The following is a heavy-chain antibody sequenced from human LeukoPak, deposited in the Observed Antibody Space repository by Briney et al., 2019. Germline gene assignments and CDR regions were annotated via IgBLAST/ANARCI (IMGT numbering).Heavy chain of an antibody. D-gene: IGHD3-10*01. CDR2: IYTSGST. CDR3: ARTYGSGSYYRN. Sequence: SETLSLTCTVSGGSISSYYWSWIRQPAGKGLEWIGRIYTSGSTNYNPSLNSRVTMSVDTSKNHFSLKLSSVTAANTPVYYCARTYGSGSYYRNWGQGTLVTVSS. CDR1: GGSISSYY. J-gene: IGHJ4*02. V-gene: IGHV4-4*07.